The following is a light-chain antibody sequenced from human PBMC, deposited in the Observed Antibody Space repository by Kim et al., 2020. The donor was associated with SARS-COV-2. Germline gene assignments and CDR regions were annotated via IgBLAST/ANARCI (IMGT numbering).Light chain of an antibody. CDR2: DVS. Sequence: PGQSITISCTGTSSDVGSYNYVSWYQQHPGKAPKLMIYDVSKRPSGVSNRFSGSKSGNTASMTISGLQAEDEADYYCSSYTSSSHVFGTGTKVTVL. CDR3: SSYTSSSHV. J-gene: IGLJ1*01. V-gene: IGLV2-14*04. CDR1: SSDVGSYNY.